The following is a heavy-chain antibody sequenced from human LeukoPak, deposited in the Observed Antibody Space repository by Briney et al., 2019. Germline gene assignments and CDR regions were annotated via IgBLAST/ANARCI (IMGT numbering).Heavy chain of an antibody. V-gene: IGHV3-9*01. Sequence: GGSLRLSCAASGFTFDDYAMHWVRQAPGKGLEWVSGISWNSGNIGYADSVKGRFSISRDNAKNSLYLQMNSLRAEDTAVYYCAELGITMIGGVWGKGTTVTISS. J-gene: IGHJ6*04. CDR1: GFTFDDYA. CDR2: ISWNSGNI. D-gene: IGHD3-10*02. CDR3: AELGITMIGGV.